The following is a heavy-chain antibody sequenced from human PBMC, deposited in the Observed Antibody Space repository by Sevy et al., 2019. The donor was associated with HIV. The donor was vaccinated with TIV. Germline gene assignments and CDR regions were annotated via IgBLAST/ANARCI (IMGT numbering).Heavy chain of an antibody. D-gene: IGHD3-22*01. CDR1: GVSINAYY. CDR3: GRYYYDSSGPGSWFDS. J-gene: IGHJ5*01. CDR2: MYYSGIT. V-gene: IGHV4-59*01. Sequence: SETLSLTCTVSGVSINAYYWSWMRQPPGKGLEWIGYMYYSGITNYNPSLKSRVTISVDTSKNQVSLKLTSVTAADTAMYYCGRYYYDSSGPGSWFDSWGQGTLVTVSS.